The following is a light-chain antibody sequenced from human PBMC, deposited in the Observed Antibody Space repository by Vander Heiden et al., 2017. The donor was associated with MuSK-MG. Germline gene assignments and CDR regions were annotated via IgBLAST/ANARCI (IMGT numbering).Light chain of an antibody. J-gene: IGKJ4*01. CDR1: QSVLYSSNNKNY. CDR2: WAS. CDR3: QQYYSTPRLT. Sequence: DIVMTQSPDSLAVSLGERATINCKSSQSVLYSSNNKNYVAWYQPKPGQPPKLLIYWASTRESGVPDRFSGSGSGTDFTLTISSLQAEDVAVYYCQQYYSTPRLTFGGGTKVEIK. V-gene: IGKV4-1*01.